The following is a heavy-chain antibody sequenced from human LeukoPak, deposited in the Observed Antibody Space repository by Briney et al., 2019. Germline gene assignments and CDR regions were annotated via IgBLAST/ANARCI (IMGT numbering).Heavy chain of an antibody. Sequence: SETLSLTCTVSGGSISSYYWSWLRQPAGKGLEWIGRIYTGGSTNYNPALKSRVTMSVDTSKNQFSLKLSSVTAADTAVYYCARDSNYDSSGYYSVSDYWGQGTLVTVSS. CDR2: IYTGGST. V-gene: IGHV4-4*07. J-gene: IGHJ4*02. CDR1: GGSISSYY. CDR3: ARDSNYDSSGYYSVSDY. D-gene: IGHD3-22*01.